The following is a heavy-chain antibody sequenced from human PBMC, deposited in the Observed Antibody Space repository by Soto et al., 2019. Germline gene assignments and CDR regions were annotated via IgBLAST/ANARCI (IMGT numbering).Heavy chain of an antibody. V-gene: IGHV5-51*01. CDR1: GYTFTSSW. Sequence: LKISCRTSGYTFTSSWIAWVRQKPGKGLEWMGIIFPSDSDTRYSPSFQGQVTISADRSTSTVFLQWASLKASDTAVYFCARKDKSGYLNWFDPWGQGTLVTVSS. CDR2: IFPSDSDT. D-gene: IGHD3-22*01. CDR3: ARKDKSGYLNWFDP. J-gene: IGHJ5*02.